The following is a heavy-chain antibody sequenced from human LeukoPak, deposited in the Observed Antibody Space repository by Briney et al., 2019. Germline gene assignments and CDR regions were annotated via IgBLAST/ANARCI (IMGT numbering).Heavy chain of an antibody. Sequence: PGGSLRLSCAASGFSFNTYAMSWVRQAPGKGLEWVSSISGSGDSTYDADSVKGRFTISRDNSKNTLYLQMNSLRAEDTVVYYCAKSPKSTMIVVVISTGSFDYWGQGTLVTVSS. CDR1: GFSFNTYA. J-gene: IGHJ4*02. CDR2: ISGSGDST. D-gene: IGHD3-22*01. V-gene: IGHV3-23*01. CDR3: AKSPKSTMIVVVISTGSFDY.